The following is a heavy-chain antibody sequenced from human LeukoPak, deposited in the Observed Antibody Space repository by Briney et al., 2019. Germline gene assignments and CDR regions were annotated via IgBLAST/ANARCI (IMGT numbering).Heavy chain of an antibody. Sequence: GRSLRLSCAASGFTFSSYAMHWVRQAPGKGLEWVAVISYDGSNKYYADSVKGRFTISRDNSKNTLYLQMNSLRAEDTAVYYCARESRDSGSYYVYWGQGTLVTVSS. J-gene: IGHJ4*02. D-gene: IGHD1-26*01. CDR2: ISYDGSNK. CDR1: GFTFSSYA. CDR3: ARESRDSGSYYVY. V-gene: IGHV3-30*04.